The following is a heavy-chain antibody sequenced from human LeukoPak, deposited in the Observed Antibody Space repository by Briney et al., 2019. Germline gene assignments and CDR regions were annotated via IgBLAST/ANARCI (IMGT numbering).Heavy chain of an antibody. D-gene: IGHD3-10*01. J-gene: IGHJ4*02. Sequence: PGGSLRLSCAASGFTFSNHAMNWVRQAPGKGLEWVSGISGSATDSYYADSVKGRFTISRDNSKNTLYLQMNSLRAEDTALYYCANLDSYYYGSRSPFDYWGQGTLVTVSS. CDR2: ISGSATDS. CDR3: ANLDSYYYGSRSPFDY. V-gene: IGHV3-23*01. CDR1: GFTFSNHA.